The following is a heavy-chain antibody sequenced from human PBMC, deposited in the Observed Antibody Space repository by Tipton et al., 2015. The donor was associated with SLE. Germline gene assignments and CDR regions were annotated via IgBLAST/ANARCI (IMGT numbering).Heavy chain of an antibody. Sequence: SLRLSCTASGFTFGDYTMSWVRQAPGKGLEWVGFIRSKAYGGTTEYAASVKGRFTISRDDSKSIAYLQMNSLKTEDTAVYYCTRVVVAATKYYYGMDVWGQGTTVTASS. V-gene: IGHV3-49*04. J-gene: IGHJ6*02. CDR1: GFTFGDYT. D-gene: IGHD2-15*01. CDR3: TRVVVAATKYYYGMDV. CDR2: IRSKAYGGTT.